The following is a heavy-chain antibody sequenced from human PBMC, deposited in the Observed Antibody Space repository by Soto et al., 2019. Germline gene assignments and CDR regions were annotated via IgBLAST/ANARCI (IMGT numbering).Heavy chain of an antibody. CDR1: GYTFASYA. D-gene: IGHD1-7*01. CDR2: ISAYNGNT. CDR3: ATMGTPATGLYYFDN. Sequence: EASVKVSCKASGYTFASYAISWMRQAPGQGLEWMGWISAYNGNTNYAQKLQGRVTMSVDTSKSQFSLSLSFVTAADTAVYYCATMGTPATGLYYFDNWGQGTLVTVSS. V-gene: IGHV1-18*01. J-gene: IGHJ4*02.